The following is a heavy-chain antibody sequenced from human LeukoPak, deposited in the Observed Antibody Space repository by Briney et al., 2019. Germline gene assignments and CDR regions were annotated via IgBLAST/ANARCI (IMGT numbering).Heavy chain of an antibody. D-gene: IGHD4-17*01. J-gene: IGHJ4*02. CDR3: AKWVGDYADH. CDR1: GFTFSGYA. Sequence: PGGSLGLSCAASGFTFSGYAMSWLRQAPGKGLQWVSSISADGSATYYADSVKGRFAISRDNSKNTLHLQLNSLRAEDTALYYCAKWVGDYADHWGQGTLVTVSS. V-gene: IGHV3-23*01. CDR2: ISADGSAT.